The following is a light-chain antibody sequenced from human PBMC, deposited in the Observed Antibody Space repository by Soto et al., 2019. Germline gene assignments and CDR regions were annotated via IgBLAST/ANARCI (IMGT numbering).Light chain of an antibody. CDR1: ESLVHSDGNTY. CDR3: MQVTHFLRT. V-gene: IGKV2-24*01. Sequence: DVVLTQTPLSSPVNLGQPASISCRSSESLVHSDGNTYLSWLQQRPGQPPRLLIYQISNRFSGVPDKFSGSGAGTDFTLKLSRVEPEDVGVYYCMQVTHFLRTFGQGTKVEI. CDR2: QIS. J-gene: IGKJ1*01.